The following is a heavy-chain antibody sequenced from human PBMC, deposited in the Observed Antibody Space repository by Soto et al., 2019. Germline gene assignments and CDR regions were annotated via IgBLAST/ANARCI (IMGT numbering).Heavy chain of an antibody. D-gene: IGHD2-15*01. J-gene: IGHJ5*02. V-gene: IGHV4-31*03. CDR1: GASIRRRGYY. CDR3: ASSGGPEGDWFDP. CDR2: AYYSGIT. Sequence: QVLLQESGPRLVKPSQTLSLTCTVSGASIRRRGYYWSWIRHHPGEGLEWIGFAYYSGITDYNPSLKSRVSISTDTSKNEFSLRLYSVTAADTAVYYCASSGGPEGDWFDPWGPGTLVTVSS.